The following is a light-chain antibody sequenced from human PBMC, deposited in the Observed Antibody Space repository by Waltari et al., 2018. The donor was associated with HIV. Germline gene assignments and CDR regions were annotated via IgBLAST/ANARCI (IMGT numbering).Light chain of an antibody. CDR3: MQSIQLPIT. CDR1: QSLLRSDGRTF. J-gene: IGKJ5*01. Sequence: DIVMTQTPLSLSVTPGQPASISCKSSQSLLRSDGRTFLYWFLQRPGQSPQVHIYEVSNRFSGVPDRFSGSGSGTDFTLKIRRVEAEDFGIYYCMQSIQLPITFGQGTRLEI. V-gene: IGKV2D-29*02. CDR2: EVS.